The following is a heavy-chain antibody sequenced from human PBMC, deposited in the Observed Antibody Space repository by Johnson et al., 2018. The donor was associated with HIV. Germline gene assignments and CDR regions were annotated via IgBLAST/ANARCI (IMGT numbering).Heavy chain of an antibody. Sequence: VQLVESGGGVVQPGRSLRLSCAASGFTFSSYAMHWVRQAPGKGLVWVSRISSDGSGTSYADSVKGRFTISRDNAKNTLYLQMNSLRAEDTAVYYCARDLLSRAFDIWGQGTMVTVSS. CDR3: ARDLLSRAFDI. V-gene: IGHV3-74*01. J-gene: IGHJ3*02. CDR2: ISSDGSGT. CDR1: GFTFSSYA.